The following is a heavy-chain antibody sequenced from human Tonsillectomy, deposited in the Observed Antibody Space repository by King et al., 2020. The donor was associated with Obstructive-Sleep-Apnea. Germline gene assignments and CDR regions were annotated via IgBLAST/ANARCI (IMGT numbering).Heavy chain of an antibody. CDR1: GFTFSSYG. CDR3: AKGGSGWQYYYYGMDV. D-gene: IGHD6-19*01. J-gene: IGHJ6*02. Sequence: VQLVESGGGVVQPGRSLRLSCAASGFTFSSYGMHWVRQAPGKGLEWVAVISYDGSNQYYADSVKGRFTISRDNSKNTLYLQMNSLRAEDRAVYYCAKGGSGWQYYYYGMDVWGQGTTVTVSS. V-gene: IGHV3-30*18. CDR2: ISYDGSNQ.